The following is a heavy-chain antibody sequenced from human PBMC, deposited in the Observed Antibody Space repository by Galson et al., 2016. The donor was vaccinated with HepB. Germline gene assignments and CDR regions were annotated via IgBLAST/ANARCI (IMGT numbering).Heavy chain of an antibody. V-gene: IGHV3-23*01. CDR3: SRDTYGAFDP. Sequence: SLRLSCAASGFTFNIYAMAWVRQAPGKGLQWVSAISPRGTDTYYADSVMGRFSISRDNSKTTVYLKMDSLTAEDTAVYYCSRDTYGAFDPWGQGALVTVSS. D-gene: IGHD2/OR15-2a*01. J-gene: IGHJ5*02. CDR1: GFTFNIYA. CDR2: ISPRGTDT.